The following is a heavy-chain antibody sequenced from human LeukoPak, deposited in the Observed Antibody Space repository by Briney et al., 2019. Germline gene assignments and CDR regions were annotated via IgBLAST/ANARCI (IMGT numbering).Heavy chain of an antibody. J-gene: IGHJ4*02. D-gene: IGHD5-24*01. Sequence: GGSLRLSCAASGFTFSDYNMNWVRQAPGKGLEWVSYISSSGSTTYYAGSVRGRFTISRDNAKNSLYLQMNSLRTEDTAVYYCAREMATTKIDYWGQGTLVTVSS. CDR3: AREMATTKIDY. V-gene: IGHV3-48*04. CDR1: GFTFSDYN. CDR2: ISSSGSTT.